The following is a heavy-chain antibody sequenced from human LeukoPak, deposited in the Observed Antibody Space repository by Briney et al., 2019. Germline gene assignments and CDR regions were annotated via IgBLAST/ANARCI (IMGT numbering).Heavy chain of an antibody. CDR2: IYSGGST. J-gene: IGHJ4*02. Sequence: PGGSLRLSCAASGFTFSSYAMSWVRQAPGKGLEWVSVIYSGGSTYYADSVKGRFTISRDNSKNTLYLQMNSLRAEDTAVYYCARSYSSGLVGYWGQGTLVTVSS. V-gene: IGHV3-53*01. CDR3: ARSYSSGLVGY. CDR1: GFTFSSYA. D-gene: IGHD6-19*01.